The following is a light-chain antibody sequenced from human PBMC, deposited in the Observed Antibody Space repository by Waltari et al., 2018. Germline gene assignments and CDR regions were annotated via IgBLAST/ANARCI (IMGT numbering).Light chain of an antibody. CDR3: QSFDQTSEV. J-gene: IGLJ3*02. CDR2: EDY. V-gene: IGLV6-57*03. Sequence: FLLTQPHSVSESPGKPVTISCSRSGGSIDTRYVQWYQQRPGSAPTTVTDEDYRRPSGVPERFSGSIDSSSNSASLTISGLRTEDEADYYCQSFDQTSEVFGGGTKVTVL. CDR1: GGSIDTRY.